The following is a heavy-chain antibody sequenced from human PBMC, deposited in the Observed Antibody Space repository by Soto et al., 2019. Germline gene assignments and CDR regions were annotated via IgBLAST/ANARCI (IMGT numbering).Heavy chain of an antibody. J-gene: IGHJ2*01. CDR1: GGTFSSYA. D-gene: IGHD3-10*01. CDR3: ARAPRGGAGWATRNWYFDL. CDR2: IIPIFGTA. Sequence: QVQLVQSGAEVKKPGSSVKVSCKASGGTFSSYAISWVRQAPGQGLEWMGGIIPIFGTANYAQKFQGRVTITADESTSTAYMELSSLRSEDTAVYYCARAPRGGAGWATRNWYFDLWGRGTLVTVSS. V-gene: IGHV1-69*12.